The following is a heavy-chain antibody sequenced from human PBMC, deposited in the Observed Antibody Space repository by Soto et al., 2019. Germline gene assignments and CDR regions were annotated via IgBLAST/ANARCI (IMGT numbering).Heavy chain of an antibody. V-gene: IGHV1-18*01. Sequence: QVQLVQSGAEVKKPGASVKVSCKASGYTFTSYGISWVRQAPGQGLEWMGWISAYNGNTNYAQKLQGRVTMTTDTTPSKAYMDLRSLRSDDTAVYYCAAAPMVVAATPYYYGMDVWGQGTTVTGSS. CDR3: AAAPMVVAATPYYYGMDV. D-gene: IGHD2-15*01. J-gene: IGHJ6*02. CDR1: GYTFTSYG. CDR2: ISAYNGNT.